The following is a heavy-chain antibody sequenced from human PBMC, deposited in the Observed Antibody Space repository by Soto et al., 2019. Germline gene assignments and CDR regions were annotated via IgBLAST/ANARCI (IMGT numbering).Heavy chain of an antibody. V-gene: IGHV1-8*01. CDR1: GYTFTSYD. Sequence: QVQLVQSVAEVKKPGASVKVSCKASGYTFTSYDINWVRQATGQGLEWMGWMNPNSGNTGYAQKFQGRVTMTRNTSISTAYMELSSLRSEDTAVYYCARGRSRRLFNWFDPWGQGTLVTVSS. CDR3: ARGRSRRLFNWFDP. J-gene: IGHJ5*02. CDR2: MNPNSGNT. D-gene: IGHD2-21*01.